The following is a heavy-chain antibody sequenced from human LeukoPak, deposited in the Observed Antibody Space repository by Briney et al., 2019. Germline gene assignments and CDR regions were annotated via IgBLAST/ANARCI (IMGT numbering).Heavy chain of an antibody. V-gene: IGHV1-69*05. CDR2: IIPIFGTA. J-gene: IGHJ4*02. CDR3: ARDQGGYSYGYVDY. Sequence: ASVKVSCKASGYTFTGYYMHWVRQAPGQGLEGVGRIIPIFGTANYAQKFQGRVTITTDESTSTAYMELSSLRSEDTAVYYCARDQGGYSYGYVDYWGQGTLVTVSS. CDR1: GYTFTGYY. D-gene: IGHD5-18*01.